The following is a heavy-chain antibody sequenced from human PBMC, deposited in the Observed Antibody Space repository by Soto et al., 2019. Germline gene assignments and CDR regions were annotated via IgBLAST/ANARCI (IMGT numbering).Heavy chain of an antibody. Sequence: GASVKVSCKASGGTFSSYAISWVRQAPGQGLEWMGGIIPIFGTANYAQKFQGRVTITADKSTSTAYMELSSLRSEDTAVYYCASDTPRTYYYDSSGAFDIWGQGTMVTVSS. CDR1: GGTFSSYA. D-gene: IGHD3-22*01. CDR3: ASDTPRTYYYDSSGAFDI. J-gene: IGHJ3*02. V-gene: IGHV1-69*06. CDR2: IIPIFGTA.